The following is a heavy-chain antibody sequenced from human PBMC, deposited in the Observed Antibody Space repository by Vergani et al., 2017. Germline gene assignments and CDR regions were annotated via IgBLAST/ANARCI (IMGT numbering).Heavy chain of an antibody. CDR3: AKDAVIEQQLIGY. Sequence: QVQVVESGGGVFQPGGSLRLSCAASGFTFSNYGMHWVRQAPGKGLGWVAFIRYDGSYKDYAYSVKGRFTVSRANSKNELYLQMNGLIDEDTALYYCAKDAVIEQQLIGYWGQGTLVTVSS. CDR2: IRYDGSYK. D-gene: IGHD6-13*01. J-gene: IGHJ4*02. V-gene: IGHV3-30*02. CDR1: GFTFSNYG.